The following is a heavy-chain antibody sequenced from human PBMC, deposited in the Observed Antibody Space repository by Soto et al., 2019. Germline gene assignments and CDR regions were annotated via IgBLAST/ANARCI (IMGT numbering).Heavy chain of an antibody. Sequence: QVTLKESGPVLVKPTETLTLTCTVSGFSLSNARMGVSWIRQPPGKALEWLAHIFSNDEKSYSTSLKSRLTISKDTSKSQVVLTMTNMDPVDTATYYCAXXXXSSWYVDYYYGMDVWGQGTTVTVSS. CDR1: GFSLSNARMG. D-gene: IGHD6-13*01. V-gene: IGHV2-26*01. CDR3: AXXXXSSWYVDYYYGMDV. J-gene: IGHJ6*02. CDR2: IFSNDEK.